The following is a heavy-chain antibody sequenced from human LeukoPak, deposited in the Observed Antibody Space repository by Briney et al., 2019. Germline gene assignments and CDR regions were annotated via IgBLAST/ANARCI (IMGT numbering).Heavy chain of an antibody. Sequence: GGSLRLSCVASRFTVSNNHMNWVRQAPGKGLEWVSVIYNGDNTYYANSVQGRFTISKDNSKNTLYLQMNSLRPEDTAVYFCARASRWLAFDNWGQGTLVTVSS. J-gene: IGHJ4*02. CDR2: IYNGDNT. CDR3: ARASRWLAFDN. V-gene: IGHV3-66*01. CDR1: RFTVSNNH. D-gene: IGHD6-19*01.